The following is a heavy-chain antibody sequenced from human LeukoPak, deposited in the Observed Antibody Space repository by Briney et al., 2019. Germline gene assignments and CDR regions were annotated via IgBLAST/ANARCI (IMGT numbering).Heavy chain of an antibody. CDR1: GFTFSDSA. CDR3: AKELYGWYYDY. J-gene: IGHJ4*02. Sequence: PGGSLRLSCTASGFTFSDSAMHWVRQAPGKGLEWVAVISYEGSHEFYADSVKGRFSISRDNSKNTLYLQLKSLRAEDTAVYYCAKELYGWYYDYWGQGTLVTVSS. CDR2: ISYEGSHE. V-gene: IGHV3-30-3*01. D-gene: IGHD6-19*01.